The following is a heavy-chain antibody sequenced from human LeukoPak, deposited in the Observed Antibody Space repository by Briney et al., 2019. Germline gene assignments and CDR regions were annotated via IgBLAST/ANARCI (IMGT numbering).Heavy chain of an antibody. V-gene: IGHV1-69*13. J-gene: IGHJ4*02. Sequence: ASVKVSCEASGGTFSSYAISWVRQAPGQGLEWMGGIIPIFGTANYAQKFQGRVTITADESTSTAYMELSSLRSEDTAVYYCAREFCSGGSCSLDYWGQGTLVTVSS. D-gene: IGHD2-15*01. CDR2: IIPIFGTA. CDR1: GGTFSSYA. CDR3: AREFCSGGSCSLDY.